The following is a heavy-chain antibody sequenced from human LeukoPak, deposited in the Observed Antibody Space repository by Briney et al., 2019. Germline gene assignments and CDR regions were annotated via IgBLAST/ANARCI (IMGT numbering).Heavy chain of an antibody. CDR2: IIPILGIA. CDR1: GGTFSSYA. Sequence: SVKVSCKASGGTFSSYAISWVRQAPGQGLEWMGGIIPILGIANYAQKFQGRVTITADKSTSTAYMELSSLRSEDTAVYYCARDPLPDIVVVPAAIRYYYYYYGMDVWGQGTTVTVSS. CDR3: ARDPLPDIVVVPAAIRYYYYYYGMDV. V-gene: IGHV1-69*10. J-gene: IGHJ6*02. D-gene: IGHD2-2*02.